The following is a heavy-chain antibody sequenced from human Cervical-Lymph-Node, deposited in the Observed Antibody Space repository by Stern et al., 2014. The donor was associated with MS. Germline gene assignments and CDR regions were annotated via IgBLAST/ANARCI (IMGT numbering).Heavy chain of an antibody. CDR1: GGTFSSYA. CDR2: TIPIFGTA. CDR3: ARSSSWAGTYFDY. J-gene: IGHJ4*02. Sequence: VQLEESGAEVKNPGSSVKVSCKGSGGTFSSYAFSWVRPAPGEGLEWMGGTIPIFGTANYAQKFQGRVTITADESTSTAYMELSSLRSEDTAVYYCARSSSWAGTYFDYWGQGTLVTVSS. V-gene: IGHV1-69*01. D-gene: IGHD6-13*01.